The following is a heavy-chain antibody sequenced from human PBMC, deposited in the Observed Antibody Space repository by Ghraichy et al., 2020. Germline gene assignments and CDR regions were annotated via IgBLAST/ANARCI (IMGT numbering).Heavy chain of an antibody. CDR2: ISSNGRST. Sequence: GGSLRLSCAASGFTFSTYAMHWVRQAPGKGLEYVSGISSNGRSTYYADSVKGRFTISRDNSKNTLYLQMGSLRAEDMAVYYCARDRRSGDAMDVWGQGTTVTVSS. D-gene: IGHD6-6*01. V-gene: IGHV3-64*02. J-gene: IGHJ6*02. CDR3: ARDRRSGDAMDV. CDR1: GFTFSTYA.